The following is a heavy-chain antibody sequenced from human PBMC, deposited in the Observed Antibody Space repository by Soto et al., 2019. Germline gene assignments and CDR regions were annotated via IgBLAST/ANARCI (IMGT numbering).Heavy chain of an antibody. CDR2: INPDSGGA. J-gene: IGHJ4*02. Sequence: ASVKVSCKASGYTFTSYGISWGRQAPGQGLEWMGWINPDSGGAKYAQRLQGWVTMTRDTSISTAYMELNRLKSDDTAVYYCAREYCSGGSCTPLFDFWGQGTLVTVSS. CDR1: GYTFTSYG. CDR3: AREYCSGGSCTPLFDF. D-gene: IGHD2-15*01. V-gene: IGHV1-2*04.